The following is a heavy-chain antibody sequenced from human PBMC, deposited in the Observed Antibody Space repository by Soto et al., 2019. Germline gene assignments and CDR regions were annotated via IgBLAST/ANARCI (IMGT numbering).Heavy chain of an antibody. D-gene: IGHD6-19*01. CDR3: AKDRGWSSADLDY. J-gene: IGHJ4*02. V-gene: IGHV3-30*18. Sequence: QEQLVESGGGVVQPGRSLRLSCAASGFTFSSFGMHWVRQAPGKGLEWVALISYDGSNKYYADSVKGRFTISRDKSKNTLYLQMNSLRAEDTAVYYCAKDRGWSSADLDYWGQGTLVTVSS. CDR2: ISYDGSNK. CDR1: GFTFSSFG.